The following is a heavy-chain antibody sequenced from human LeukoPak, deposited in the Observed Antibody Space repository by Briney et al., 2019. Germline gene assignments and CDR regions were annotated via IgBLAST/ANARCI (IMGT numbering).Heavy chain of an antibody. J-gene: IGHJ4*02. CDR2: IYYSGST. Sequence: SETLSLTCTVSGGSIRSDYWSWIRQPPGKGLEWIGYIYYSGSTNYNPSLKSRVTISVDTSKNQFSLKVSSVTAADTAVYYCARDLQSGPPVGWGQGTLVTVSS. D-gene: IGHD3-16*01. V-gene: IGHV4-59*01. CDR3: ARDLQSGPPVG. CDR1: GGSIRSDY.